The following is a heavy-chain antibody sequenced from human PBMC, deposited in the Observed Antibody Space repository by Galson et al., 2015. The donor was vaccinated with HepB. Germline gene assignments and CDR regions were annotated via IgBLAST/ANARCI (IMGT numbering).Heavy chain of an antibody. CDR3: PRDGGIVGETPEYFQH. Sequence: SLRLSCAASGFTVSSNYMSWVRQAPGKGLEWVSVIYRGGSTYYADTVKGRFTISRDNSKNTLYLQMNSLRAEDTAVDYCPRDGGIVGETPEYFQHWGKGTLVTVSS. CDR2: IYRGGST. CDR1: GFTVSSNY. J-gene: IGHJ1*01. D-gene: IGHD1-26*01. V-gene: IGHV3-53*01.